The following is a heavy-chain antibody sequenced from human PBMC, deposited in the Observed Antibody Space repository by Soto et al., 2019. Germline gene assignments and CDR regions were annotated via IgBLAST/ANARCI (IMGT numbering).Heavy chain of an antibody. D-gene: IGHD5-18*01. CDR1: GGTFSSYA. CDR2: IIPIFGTA. V-gene: IGHV1-69*12. Sequence: QVQLVQSGAEVKKPGSSVKVSCKASGGTFSSYAISWVRQAPGQGLEWMGGIIPIFGTANYAQKFQGRVTXXAXEXXSTAYMELSSLRSEDTAVYYCARGNVDTAMWKMDVWGQGTTVTVSS. CDR3: ARGNVDTAMWKMDV. J-gene: IGHJ6*02.